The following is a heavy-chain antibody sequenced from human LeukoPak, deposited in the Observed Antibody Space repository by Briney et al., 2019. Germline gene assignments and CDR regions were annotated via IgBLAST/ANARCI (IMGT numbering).Heavy chain of an antibody. J-gene: IGHJ5*02. Sequence: GASVKVSCKASGGTFSSYAISWVRQAPGQGLEWMGWISAYNGNTNYAQKLQGRVTMTTDTSTSTAYMELRSLRSDDTAVYYCARDGYYDILTGYHNWFDPWGQGTLVTVSS. CDR3: ARDGYYDILTGYHNWFDP. V-gene: IGHV1-18*01. D-gene: IGHD3-9*01. CDR2: ISAYNGNT. CDR1: GGTFSSYA.